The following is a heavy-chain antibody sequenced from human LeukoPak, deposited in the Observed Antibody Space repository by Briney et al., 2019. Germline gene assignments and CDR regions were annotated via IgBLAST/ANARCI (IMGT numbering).Heavy chain of an antibody. CDR3: AKTSYYDFWSGRPHYYYYGMDV. Sequence: GGSLRLSCAASGFTFSSYAMSWVRQAPGEGLEWVSAISGSSGSTYYADSVKGRFTISRDNSKNTLYLQMNSLRAEDTAVYYCAKTSYYDFWSGRPHYYYYGMDVWGQGTTVTVSS. CDR1: GFTFSSYA. D-gene: IGHD3-3*01. J-gene: IGHJ6*02. V-gene: IGHV3-23*01. CDR2: ISGSSGST.